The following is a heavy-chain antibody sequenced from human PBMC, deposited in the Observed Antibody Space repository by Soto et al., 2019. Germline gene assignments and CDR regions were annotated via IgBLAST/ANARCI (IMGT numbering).Heavy chain of an antibody. V-gene: IGHV4-34*01. CDR1: GGSFSGYY. CDR3: ARGTRSAKGWFDP. D-gene: IGHD6-19*01. J-gene: IGHJ5*02. CDR2: INHSGST. Sequence: SETLSLTCAVYGGSFSGYYWSWIRQPPGKGLEWIGEINHSGSTNYNPSLKSRVTISVDTSKNQFSLKLSSVTAADTAVYYCARGTRSAKGWFDPWGQGTLVTVSS.